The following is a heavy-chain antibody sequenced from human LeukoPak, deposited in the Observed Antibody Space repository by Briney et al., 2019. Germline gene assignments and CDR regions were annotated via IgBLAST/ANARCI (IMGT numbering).Heavy chain of an antibody. V-gene: IGHV1-46*01. CDR1: GYTFTSYY. J-gene: IGHJ3*02. D-gene: IGHD2-2*01. Sequence: ASVKVSCKASGYTFTSYYMHRVRQAPGQGLEWMGIINPSGGSTSYAQKFQGRVTMTRDTSTSTVYMELSSLRSEDTAVYYCARALRGYCSSTSCFRFHAFDIWGQGTMVTVSS. CDR3: ARALRGYCSSTSCFRFHAFDI. CDR2: INPSGGST.